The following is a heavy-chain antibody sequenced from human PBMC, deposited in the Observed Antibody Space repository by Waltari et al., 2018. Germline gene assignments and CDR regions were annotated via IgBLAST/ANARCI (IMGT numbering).Heavy chain of an antibody. D-gene: IGHD7-27*01. J-gene: IGHJ3*02. CDR1: GFTFRSYS. Sequence: EVQLVESGGGLVKPGGSLRISCAASGFTFRSYSMNWVRQAPGKGLEWVSSISSSSSYIYYADSVKGLFTISRDNAKNSLYLQMNSLRAEDTAVYYCARDLGRADAFDIWGQGTMVTVSS. CDR2: ISSSSSYI. V-gene: IGHV3-21*01. CDR3: ARDLGRADAFDI.